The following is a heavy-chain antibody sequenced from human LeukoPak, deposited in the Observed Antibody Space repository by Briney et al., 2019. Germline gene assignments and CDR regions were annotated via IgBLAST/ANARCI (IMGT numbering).Heavy chain of an antibody. V-gene: IGHV3-23*01. CDR1: GFTFSSYG. J-gene: IGHJ6*03. CDR2: ISATGGTT. Sequence: GGSLRLSCAASGFTFSSYGMSWVRQAPGKGLEWVSDISATGGTTYYADSVKGRFTIYRDNSKNTLYLKMNSLRAEDTAIYYCAKNGDRGAYCSGGSCYPYYYYYIDVWGKGTTVTIAS. D-gene: IGHD2-15*01. CDR3: AKNGDRGAYCSGGSCYPYYYYYIDV.